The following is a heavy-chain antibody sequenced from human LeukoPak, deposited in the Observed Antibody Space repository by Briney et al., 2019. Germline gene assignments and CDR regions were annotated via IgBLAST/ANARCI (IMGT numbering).Heavy chain of an antibody. CDR1: GFTFSDYW. CDR2: IETDGDEK. V-gene: IGHV3-7*01. J-gene: IGHJ4*02. D-gene: IGHD5-12*01. Sequence: GGSLRLSYVAAGFTFSDYWMSWVRQAPGMGLEWVANIETDGDEKNYVDSVKDRFTISRDNARNSLYLQMSSLRVEDTAVYYCARDIPSGFYTPDYWGRGTLVTVSS. CDR3: ARDIPSGFYTPDY.